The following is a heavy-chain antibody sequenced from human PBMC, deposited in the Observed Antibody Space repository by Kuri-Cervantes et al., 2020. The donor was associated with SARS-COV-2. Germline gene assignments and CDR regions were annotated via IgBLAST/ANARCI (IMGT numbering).Heavy chain of an antibody. J-gene: IGHJ6*03. V-gene: IGHV3-11*04. Sequence: GGSLRLSCAASGFTFSAYNMNWVRQAPGKGLEWVSYISNNGRIIWYADSVKGRFTISRDNAKNSLYLQMNSLRAEDTAVYYCARVPLRGFGESATTIYYYYMDVWGKGTTVTVSS. D-gene: IGHD3-10*01. CDR3: ARVPLRGFGESATTIYYYYMDV. CDR2: ISNNGRII. CDR1: GFTFSAYN.